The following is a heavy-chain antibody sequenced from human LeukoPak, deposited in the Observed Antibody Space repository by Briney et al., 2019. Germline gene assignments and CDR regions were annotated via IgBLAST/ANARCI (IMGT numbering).Heavy chain of an antibody. CDR1: GDSVSSNSAA. J-gene: IGHJ4*02. V-gene: IGHV6-1*01. D-gene: IGHD6-19*01. CDR3: ARSGSGGWIDY. CDR2: TYYRSKWYN. Sequence: SQTLSLTCAISGDSVSSNSAAWNWIRKSPSKGLEGLGRTYYRSKWYNGYAVFVESRISVNPDTSKNQFSLQLNSVTPEDTAVYYCARSGSGGWIDYWGQGTLVTVSS.